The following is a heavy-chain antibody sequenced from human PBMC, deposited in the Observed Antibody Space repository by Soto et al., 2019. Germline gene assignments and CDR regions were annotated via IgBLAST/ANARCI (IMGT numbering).Heavy chain of an antibody. CDR1: GYSFSSYW. V-gene: IGHV5-51*01. Sequence: LKISCKGSGYSFSSYWIAWVRQMPGKGLAWKGIICPGDSDIRYSPYFEGQVTISADKSISTAYLQWSSLKASDTVMYFCARYHGSGGDPGYYYGMDVWRQGTTVTVSS. D-gene: IGHD3-10*01. CDR3: ARYHGSGGDPGYYYGMDV. CDR2: ICPGDSDI. J-gene: IGHJ6*02.